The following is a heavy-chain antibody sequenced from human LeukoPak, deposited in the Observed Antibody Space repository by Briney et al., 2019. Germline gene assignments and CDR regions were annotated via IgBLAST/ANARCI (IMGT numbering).Heavy chain of an antibody. V-gene: IGHV3-48*03. CDR1: GFTFCSYE. J-gene: IGHJ4*02. D-gene: IGHD3-22*01. CDR3: ARIGRYYYDSSGAYFDY. CDR2: ISSSGSTI. Sequence: GGSLRLSCAASGFTFCSYEMNWIRQAPGKGLEWVSYISSSGSTIYYADSVKGRFTISSDNAKNSLYLQMNSLRAEDTAVYYCARIGRYYYDSSGAYFDYWGQGTLVTLSS.